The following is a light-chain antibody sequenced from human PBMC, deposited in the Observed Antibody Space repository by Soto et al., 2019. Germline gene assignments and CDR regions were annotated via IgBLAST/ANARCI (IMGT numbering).Light chain of an antibody. CDR1: ESIRYY. V-gene: IGKV1-5*01. Sequence: DIQQTQSPPTLSASVGDRVTITCRASESIRYYLAWYQQMPGKAPKLLIYGASSLHSGVPSRFSGSASGTEFTLTISSLQPDDFATYFCQHHNTYSQTFGQGTKVEIK. J-gene: IGKJ1*01. CDR3: QHHNTYSQT. CDR2: GAS.